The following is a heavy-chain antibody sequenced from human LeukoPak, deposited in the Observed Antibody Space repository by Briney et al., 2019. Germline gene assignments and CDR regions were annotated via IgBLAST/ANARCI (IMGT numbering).Heavy chain of an antibody. CDR1: GFTFSSYW. V-gene: IGHV3-74*01. D-gene: IGHD4-23*01. J-gene: IGHJ4*02. CDR2: INSDGSGA. CDR3: ARHLTYGGWNS. Sequence: EGSLRLSCAASGFTFSSYWMQWVRQAPGKGLVWVSRINSDGSGASYADSVKGRFTISRDNAKNTLYLQMNSLRAEDTAVYYCARHLTYGGWNSWGQGTLVTVSS.